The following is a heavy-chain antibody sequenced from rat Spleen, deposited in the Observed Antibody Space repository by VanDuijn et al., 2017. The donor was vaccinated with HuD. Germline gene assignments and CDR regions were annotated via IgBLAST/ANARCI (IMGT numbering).Heavy chain of an antibody. CDR3: TRRGYLSDWYFDL. Sequence: EVQLVESGGGLVQPGRSLKLSCAASGFTFSDYYMAWVRQAPKKGLEWVASISYEGTSTYYGDSVKGRFTISRDNAKSTLYLQMNSLRSEDTAIYYCTRRGYLSDWYFDLWGPGTMVTVSS. D-gene: IGHD4-4*01. CDR2: ISYEGTST. CDR1: GFTFSDYY. V-gene: IGHV5-22*01. J-gene: IGHJ1*01.